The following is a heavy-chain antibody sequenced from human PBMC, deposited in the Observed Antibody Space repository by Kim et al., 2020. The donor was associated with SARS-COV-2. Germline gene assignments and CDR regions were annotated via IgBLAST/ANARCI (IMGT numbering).Heavy chain of an antibody. CDR3: ASGGSIAAAADNDGMDV. J-gene: IGHJ6*02. CDR2: IDPSDSYT. CDR1: GYSFTSYW. D-gene: IGHD6-13*01. V-gene: IGHV5-10-1*01. Sequence: GESLKISCKGSGYSFTSYWISWVRQMPGKGLEWMGRIDPSDSYTNYSPSFQGHVTISADKSISTPYLQWSSLKASDTAMYYWASGGSIAAAADNDGMDVWGQGTTVTVSS.